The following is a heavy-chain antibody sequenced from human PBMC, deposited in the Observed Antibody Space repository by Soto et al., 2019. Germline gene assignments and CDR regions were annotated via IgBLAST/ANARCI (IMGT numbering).Heavy chain of an antibody. CDR2: MSHIGSV. CDR3: ARSLGWYAVDY. D-gene: IGHD6-19*01. CDR1: GVSIGSNYY. J-gene: IGHJ4*02. V-gene: IGHV4-4*02. Sequence: QVLLQESGPGLVQPSGTLSLSCVVSGVSIGSNYYWGWVRQPPGKGLEWLGDMSHIGSVHYNPSLKSRVTISMDKSQNQSSLKLDSMTAADTAVYYCARSLGWYAVDYRGQGTLVIVSS.